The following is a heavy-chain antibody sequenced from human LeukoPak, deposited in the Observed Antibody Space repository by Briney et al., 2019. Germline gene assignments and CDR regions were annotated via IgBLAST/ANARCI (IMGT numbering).Heavy chain of an antibody. Sequence: SETLSLTCTVSGGSISSYYWSWIRQPPGKGLEWIGYIYYSGSTNYNPSLKSRGTISVDTSKNQFSLKLSSVTAADTAVYYCARAGAYDRSGYFAYNWFDPWGQGTLVTVSS. V-gene: IGHV4-59*01. CDR3: ARAGAYDRSGYFAYNWFDP. CDR2: IYYSGST. J-gene: IGHJ5*02. CDR1: GGSISSYY. D-gene: IGHD3-22*01.